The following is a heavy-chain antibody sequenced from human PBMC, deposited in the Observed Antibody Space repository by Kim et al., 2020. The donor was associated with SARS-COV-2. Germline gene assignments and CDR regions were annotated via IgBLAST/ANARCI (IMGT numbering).Heavy chain of an antibody. Sequence: GGSLRLSCAASGFTFSSYWMKWVRQAPGKGLEWVANIKEDGSEKYYVDSVKGQFTISRDNAKNSLYLQMHSLRAEDTAVYYCARGQAGAFDYWGQGTPVTVSS. D-gene: IGHD6-13*01. J-gene: IGHJ4*02. CDR2: IKEDGSEK. CDR3: ARGQAGAFDY. CDR1: GFTFSSYW. V-gene: IGHV3-7*01.